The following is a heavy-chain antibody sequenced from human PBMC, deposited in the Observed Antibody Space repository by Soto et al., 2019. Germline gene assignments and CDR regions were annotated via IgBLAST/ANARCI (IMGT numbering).Heavy chain of an antibody. CDR2: IIPIFGTA. V-gene: IGHV1-69*12. D-gene: IGHD3-3*01. CDR1: GGTFRSYA. CDR3: ARVRVRFLEWLGSEG. Sequence: QVQLVQSGAEVKKPGSSVKVSCKASGGTFRSYAFSWVRQAPGQGLEWMGGIIPIFGTANYAQKFQCRVTITADESTSTAYMELSSLRSEDTAVYYCARVRVRFLEWLGSEGWGQGTLVTVSS. J-gene: IGHJ4*02.